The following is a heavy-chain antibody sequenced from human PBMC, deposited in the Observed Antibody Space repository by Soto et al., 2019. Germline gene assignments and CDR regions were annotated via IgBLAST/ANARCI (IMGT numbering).Heavy chain of an antibody. J-gene: IGHJ4*02. D-gene: IGHD1-1*01. CDR2: IDNDGSDT. V-gene: IGHV3-74*01. CDR1: GFTFHIYC. CDR3: ARDNWNAY. Sequence: EVQLVESGGGLVQPGGSLRLSCVASGFTFHIYCMHWVRQAPGKGLEWVSRIDNDGSDTTYADSVKGRFTISRDNDKNTMFLQMSTRKVDDTAVCYFARDNWNAYWGQGTLVTVSS.